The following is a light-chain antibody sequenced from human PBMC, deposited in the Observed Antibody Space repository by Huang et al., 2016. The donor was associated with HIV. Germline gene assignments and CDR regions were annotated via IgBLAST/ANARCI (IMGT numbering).Light chain of an antibody. Sequence: EIVLTQSPATLSLSPGERATLSCRASQSVDKYLGWYQQRLGQAPRLLIYYTSNRATGVPARFSGSGSGTDFTLTISSLEPEDFGVYYCQQRANWPPITFGGGTKVEIK. CDR3: QQRANWPPIT. CDR1: QSVDKY. CDR2: YTS. V-gene: IGKV3-11*01. J-gene: IGKJ4*01.